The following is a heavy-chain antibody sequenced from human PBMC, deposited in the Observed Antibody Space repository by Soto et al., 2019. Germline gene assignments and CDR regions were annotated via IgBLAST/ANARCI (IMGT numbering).Heavy chain of an antibody. CDR1: GGTFSSYA. V-gene: IGHV1-69*01. J-gene: IGHJ6*02. CDR2: IIPMFDIT. CDR3: ARCRQWLELRYYYYGMDV. D-gene: IGHD6-19*01. Sequence: QVQLVQSGAEVKKPGSSVKVYCKASGGTFSSYAIHWVLQAPGQGPEWMGGIIPMFDITNYAQKFQGRVTMTADESTSTAYMELSSLRSEDAAVYYCARCRQWLELRYYYYGMDVWGQGTTVTVSS.